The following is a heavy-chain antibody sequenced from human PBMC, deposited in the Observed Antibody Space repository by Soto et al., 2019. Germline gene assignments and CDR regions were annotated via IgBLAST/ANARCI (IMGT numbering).Heavy chain of an antibody. J-gene: IGHJ4*02. CDR3: ARDLNWAFDY. CDR2: ITADSATI. CDR1: GFTFISYT. D-gene: IGHD1-1*01. V-gene: IGHV3-48*02. Sequence: GGSLRLSCAASGFTFISYTMNWVRQAPGKGLEWISYITADSATISYADSVKGRFTISRDNAKNSLYLQMNSLRDDDTAVYYCARDLNWAFDYWGQGALVTVSS.